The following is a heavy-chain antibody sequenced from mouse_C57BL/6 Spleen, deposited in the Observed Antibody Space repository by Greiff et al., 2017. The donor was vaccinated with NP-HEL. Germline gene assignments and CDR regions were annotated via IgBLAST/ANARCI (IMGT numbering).Heavy chain of an antibody. Sequence: QVQLQQPGAELVRPGSSVKLSCKASGYTFTSYWMHWVKQRPIQGLEWIGNIDPSDSETHYNQKFKDKATLTVDKSSSTAYMQLSSLTSEDSAVYYCAREKACVGAMDYWGQGTSVTVSS. CDR2: IDPSDSET. CDR1: GYTFTSYW. V-gene: IGHV1-52*01. CDR3: AREKACVGAMDY. J-gene: IGHJ4*01.